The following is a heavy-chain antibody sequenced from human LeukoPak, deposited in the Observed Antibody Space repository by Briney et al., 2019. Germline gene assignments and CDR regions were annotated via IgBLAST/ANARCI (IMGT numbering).Heavy chain of an antibody. V-gene: IGHV1-69*06. CDR3: AREEIAVAGTVY. Sequence: ASVKVSCKASGGTFISYAISWVRQAPGQGLEWMGGIILIFGTANYAQKFQGRVTITADKSTSTAYMELSSLRSEDTAVYYCAREEIAVAGTVYWGQGTLVTVSS. D-gene: IGHD6-19*01. CDR1: GGTFISYA. J-gene: IGHJ4*02. CDR2: IILIFGTA.